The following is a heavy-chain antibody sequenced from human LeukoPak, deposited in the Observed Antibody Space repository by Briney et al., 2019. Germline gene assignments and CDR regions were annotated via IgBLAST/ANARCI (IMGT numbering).Heavy chain of an antibody. CDR3: ARHIAVADSPFDF. Sequence: GESLKSSCKGSGYSFTSYWIAWVRHRPGKGLEWMGIIYPGDSATRYCPFFEGQVNISADQSISTAYAQWSSLKASDTDMYYCARHIAVADSPFDFWGQGTPVTVSS. D-gene: IGHD6-19*01. CDR1: GYSFTSYW. J-gene: IGHJ4*02. V-gene: IGHV5-51*01. CDR2: IYPGDSAT.